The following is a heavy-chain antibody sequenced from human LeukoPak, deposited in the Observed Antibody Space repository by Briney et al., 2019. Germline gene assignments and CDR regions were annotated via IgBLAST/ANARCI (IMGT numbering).Heavy chain of an antibody. V-gene: IGHV3-21*01. D-gene: IGHD3-3*01. Sequence: PGGSLRLSCAASGFTFSRYSMSWVRQAPGKGLEWVSTISSNSYYIYYADSVKGRFTISRDNAKNSVYLQMNSLTVEDTAVYFCARDLSSGHPGGFDYWGQGALVTVSS. J-gene: IGHJ4*02. CDR2: ISSNSYYI. CDR3: ARDLSSGHPGGFDY. CDR1: GFTFSRYS.